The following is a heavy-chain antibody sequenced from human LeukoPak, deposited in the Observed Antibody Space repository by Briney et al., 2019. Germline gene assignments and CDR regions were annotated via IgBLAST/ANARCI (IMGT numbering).Heavy chain of an antibody. V-gene: IGHV3-53*05. J-gene: IGHJ4*02. CDR3: AKDQYYGTGSPLDY. CDR1: GFTVSSNY. D-gene: IGHD3-10*01. CDR2: IYSGGST. Sequence: PGGSLRLSCAASGFTVSSNYMSWVRQAPGKGLEWVSVIYSGGSTYYADSVKGRFTISRDNSKNTLYLQMNSLRAEDTAVYYCAKDQYYGTGSPLDYWGQGTLVTVSS.